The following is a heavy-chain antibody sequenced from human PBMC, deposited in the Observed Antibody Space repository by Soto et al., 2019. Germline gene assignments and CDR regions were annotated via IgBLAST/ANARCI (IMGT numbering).Heavy chain of an antibody. CDR2: IYYSGST. J-gene: IGHJ4*02. Sequence: LSLTCTVSGGSISSGGYYWSWIRQHPGKGLEWIGYIYYSGSTYYNPSLKSRVTISVDTSKNQFSLKLSSVTAADTAVYYCARRDYYDSSGYYYEWYFDYWGQGTLVTVSS. CDR3: ARRDYYDSSGYYYEWYFDY. CDR1: GGSISSGGYY. V-gene: IGHV4-31*03. D-gene: IGHD3-22*01.